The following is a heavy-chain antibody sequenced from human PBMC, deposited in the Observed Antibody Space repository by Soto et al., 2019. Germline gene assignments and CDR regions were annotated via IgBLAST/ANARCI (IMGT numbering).Heavy chain of an antibody. CDR2: ISSSGSTI. D-gene: IGHD5-12*01. CDR1: GFTFSDYY. V-gene: IGHV3-11*01. J-gene: IGHJ6*03. CDR3: ARNPRRVAIQSMGYYMDV. Sequence: GGSLRLSCAASGFTFSDYYMSWIRQAPGKGLEWVSYISSSGSTIYYADSVKGRFTISRDNAKNSLYLQMNSLRAEDTAVYYCARNPRRVAIQSMGYYMDVWGKGTTVTVSS.